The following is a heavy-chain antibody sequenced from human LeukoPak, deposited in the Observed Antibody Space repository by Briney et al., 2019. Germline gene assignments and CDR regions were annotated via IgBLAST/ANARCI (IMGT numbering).Heavy chain of an antibody. CDR3: ARHGGYSSSWYIDY. CDR1: GVSISSGGYY. V-gene: IGHV4-39*01. CDR2: IYYSGST. D-gene: IGHD6-13*01. J-gene: IGHJ4*02. Sequence: PSETLSLTCTVSGVSISSGGYYWSWIRRHPGKGLEWIGYIYYSGSTYYNPSLKSRVTVSVDTSKNQFSLRLSSVTAADTAVYYCARHGGYSSSWYIDYWGQGTLVTVSS.